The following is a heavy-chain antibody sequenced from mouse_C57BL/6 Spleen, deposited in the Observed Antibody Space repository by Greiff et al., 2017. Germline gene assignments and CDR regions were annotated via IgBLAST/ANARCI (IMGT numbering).Heavy chain of an antibody. CDR1: GFTFNTYA. D-gene: IGHD4-1*01. CDR3: VRDLGRGAMDY. CDR2: LRSKSSNYAT. V-gene: IGHV10-3*01. Sequence: EVKLMESGGGLVQPKGSLKLSCAASGFTFNTYAMHWVRQAPGKGLEWVARLRSKSSNYATYYADSVKDRFTISRDDSQSMLYLQMNNLKTEDTAMYYCVRDLGRGAMDYWGQGTSVTVSS. J-gene: IGHJ4*01.